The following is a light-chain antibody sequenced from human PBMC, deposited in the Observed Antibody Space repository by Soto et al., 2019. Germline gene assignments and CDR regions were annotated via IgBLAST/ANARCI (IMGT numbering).Light chain of an antibody. J-gene: IGKJ4*01. CDR2: DAS. CDR3: QQYDNLPLT. CDR1: QDINNY. V-gene: IGKV1-33*01. Sequence: DIQMTQSPSSLPASVGDRVTITCQASQDINNYLNWYQQKSGKAPKLLIYDASDLETGVPSRFSGSGSGTDFTFTISSLQPEDIATYYCQQYDNLPLTFGGGTKVDIK.